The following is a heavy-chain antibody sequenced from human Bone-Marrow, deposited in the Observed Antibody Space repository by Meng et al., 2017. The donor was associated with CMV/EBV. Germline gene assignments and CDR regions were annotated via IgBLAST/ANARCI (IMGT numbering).Heavy chain of an antibody. Sequence: GESLKISCAASGFTFSSYWMSWVRQAPGKGLEWVANIKQDGSEKYYVDSVKGRFTISRDNAKNPLYLQMNSLRAEDTAVYYCAREPGIAVAGANLEDWGQGTLVTVSS. CDR3: AREPGIAVAGANLED. J-gene: IGHJ4*02. CDR2: IKQDGSEK. D-gene: IGHD6-19*01. CDR1: GFTFSSYW. V-gene: IGHV3-7*01.